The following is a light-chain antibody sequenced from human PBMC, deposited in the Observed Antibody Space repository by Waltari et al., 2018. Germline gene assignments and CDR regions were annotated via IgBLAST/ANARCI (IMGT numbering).Light chain of an antibody. J-gene: IGKJ2*01. CDR2: DAS. Sequence: DIQMTQSPSSLSASVGDRVTITCQASQDSINYLNWYQHKAGKAPKLLIYDASNLETGVPSRCSGRGSGTDFTLTINDLQPEDVATYYCQRYDGLLFYTFGQGTKLELK. CDR3: QRYDGLLFYT. V-gene: IGKV1-33*01. CDR1: QDSINY.